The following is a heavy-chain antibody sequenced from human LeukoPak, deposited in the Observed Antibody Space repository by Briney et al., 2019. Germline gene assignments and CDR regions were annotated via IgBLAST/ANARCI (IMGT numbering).Heavy chain of an antibody. Sequence: GGSLRLSCAAPGFTFSNYAMSWVRQAPGKGLEWVSAILGSGGSTYYADSVKGRFTVSRDNSKSTLYLQMNSLRAEDTALYYCAKWGDYDVLTCYYVPDYWGQGTLVTVSS. CDR3: AKWGDYDVLTCYYVPDY. CDR2: ILGSGGST. D-gene: IGHD3-9*01. CDR1: GFTFSNYA. V-gene: IGHV3-23*01. J-gene: IGHJ4*02.